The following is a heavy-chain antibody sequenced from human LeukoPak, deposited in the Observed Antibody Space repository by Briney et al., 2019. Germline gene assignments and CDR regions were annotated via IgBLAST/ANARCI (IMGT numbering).Heavy chain of an antibody. CDR1: GFTFSNYD. Sequence: GGSPRLSCAASGFTFSNYDMSWVRQAPGKGLEWVANINQDGSEKHYVASVHGRFTISRDNAKHLLFLQINSLRAEDTAVYYCARDVGYDSSGYYPYYFDYWGQGTLGTVSS. CDR2: INQDGSEK. D-gene: IGHD3-22*01. CDR3: ARDVGYDSSGYYPYYFDY. J-gene: IGHJ4*02. V-gene: IGHV3-7*05.